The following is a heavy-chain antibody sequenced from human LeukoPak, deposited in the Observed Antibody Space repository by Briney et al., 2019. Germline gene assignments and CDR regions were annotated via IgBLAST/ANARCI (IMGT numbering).Heavy chain of an antibody. J-gene: IGHJ6*02. Sequence: GGSLRLSCAASGFTFSSYWMSWVRQVPGKGLEWVANIKQDGSEKYYVDSVKGRFTISRDNAKNSLYLQMNSLRAEDTAVYYCARALVVAATHPYYYGMDVWGQGTTVTVSS. D-gene: IGHD2-15*01. CDR1: GFTFSSYW. CDR3: ARALVVAATHPYYYGMDV. V-gene: IGHV3-7*01. CDR2: IKQDGSEK.